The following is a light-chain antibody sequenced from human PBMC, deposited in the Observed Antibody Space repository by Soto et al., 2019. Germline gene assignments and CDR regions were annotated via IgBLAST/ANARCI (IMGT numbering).Light chain of an antibody. CDR3: AQGLAVPFT. Sequence: MVLTQSPLSLPVTPGEPASISCRSSRSILGSSGYNYLNWYLQKPGQSPQLLIYLGSSRASGVPDRFSGSGSGTDFTLTISRVEAGDVGVYFCAQGLAVPFTFGGGTKVDIK. CDR2: LGS. J-gene: IGKJ4*01. V-gene: IGKV2-28*01. CDR1: RSILGSSGYNY.